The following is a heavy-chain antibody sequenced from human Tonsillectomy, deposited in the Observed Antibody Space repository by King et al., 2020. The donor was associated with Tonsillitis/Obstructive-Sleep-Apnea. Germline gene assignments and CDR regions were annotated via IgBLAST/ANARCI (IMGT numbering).Heavy chain of an antibody. CDR3: AREKYYDFWSGSFDY. Sequence: VQLVESGGGLVQPGGSLRLSCVASGFTFSSYWMHWVRQAPGKGLVWVSRINSDGSSTSYADSVKGRFTISRDNAKITLYLQMNSLRAEDTAVYYCAREKYYDFWSGSFDYWGQGTLVTVSS. V-gene: IGHV3-74*01. CDR2: INSDGSST. J-gene: IGHJ4*02. D-gene: IGHD3-3*01. CDR1: GFTFSSYW.